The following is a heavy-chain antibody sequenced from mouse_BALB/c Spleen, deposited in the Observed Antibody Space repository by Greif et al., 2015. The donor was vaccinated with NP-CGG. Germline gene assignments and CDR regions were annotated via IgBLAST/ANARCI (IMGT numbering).Heavy chain of an antibody. J-gene: IGHJ4*01. V-gene: IGHV2-2*02. Sequence: VHLVESGPGLVQPSQSLSITCTVSGFSLTSYGVHWVRQSPGKGLEWLGVIWSGGSTDYNAAFISRLSISKDNSKSQVFFKMNSLQANDTAIYYCARGGPYAMDYWGQGTSVTVSS. CDR1: GFSLTSYG. CDR2: IWSGGST. D-gene: IGHD1-1*02. CDR3: ARGGPYAMDY.